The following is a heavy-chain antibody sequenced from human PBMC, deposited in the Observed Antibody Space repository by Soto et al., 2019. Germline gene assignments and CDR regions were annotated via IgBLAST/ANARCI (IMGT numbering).Heavy chain of an antibody. CDR1: GFTFSSYS. CDR3: ASDLLSSSSYDFRSGYYVTMLCDY. V-gene: IGHV3-21*01. CDR2: ISSSSSYI. J-gene: IGHJ4*02. D-gene: IGHD3-3*01. Sequence: GGSLRLSCAASGFTFSSYSMNWVRQAPGKGPEWVSSISSSSSYIYYADSVKGRFTISRDNAKNSLYLQMNSLRAEDTAVYYCASDLLSSSSYDFRSGYYVTMLCDYWGQGTLVTVSS.